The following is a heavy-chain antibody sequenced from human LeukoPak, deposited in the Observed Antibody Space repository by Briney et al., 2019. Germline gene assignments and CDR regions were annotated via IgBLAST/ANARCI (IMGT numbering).Heavy chain of an antibody. D-gene: IGHD3-10*01. J-gene: IGHJ5*02. CDR1: GGSISSYY. CDR2: IYYSGST. Sequence: SETLSLTCTVSGGSISSYYWSWIRQPPGKGLEWIGYIYYSGSTNYNPSLKSRVTISVDTSKNQFPLKLSSVTAADTAVYYCARGGSYYGNWFDPWGQGTLVTVSS. V-gene: IGHV4-59*01. CDR3: ARGGSYYGNWFDP.